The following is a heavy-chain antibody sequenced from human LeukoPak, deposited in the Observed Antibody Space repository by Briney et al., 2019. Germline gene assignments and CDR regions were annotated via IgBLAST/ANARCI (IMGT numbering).Heavy chain of an antibody. D-gene: IGHD5-24*01. CDR1: GFTFSGYA. J-gene: IGHJ5*02. V-gene: IGHV3-64D*06. Sequence: PGGSLRLSCSASGFTFSGYAMHWVRQAPGKGLEYVSAISAEGSYIYYTDSVKGRFIISRDNSKNTLYLQMSSLRDADTAVYYCVKDLFARWDLWGQGTLVTVSS. CDR3: VKDLFARWDL. CDR2: ISAEGSYI.